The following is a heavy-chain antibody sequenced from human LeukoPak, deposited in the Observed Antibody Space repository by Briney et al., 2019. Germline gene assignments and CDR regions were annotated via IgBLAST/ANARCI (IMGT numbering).Heavy chain of an antibody. V-gene: IGHV3-48*04. CDR3: ARDPEIVVVTATDAFDI. D-gene: IGHD2-21*02. CDR1: GFTFSSYS. CDR2: ISSSSSTI. Sequence: PGGSLRLSCAASGFTFSSYSMNWVRQAPGKGLEWVSYISSSSSTIYYADSVKGRFTISRDNAKNSLYLQMNSLRAEDTAVYYCARDPEIVVVTATDAFDIWGQGTMVTVSS. J-gene: IGHJ3*02.